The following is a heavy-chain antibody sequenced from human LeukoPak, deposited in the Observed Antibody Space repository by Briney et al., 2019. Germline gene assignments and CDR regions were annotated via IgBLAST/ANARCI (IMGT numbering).Heavy chain of an antibody. CDR3: AKLDGYNYGVDY. V-gene: IGHV3-7*01. Sequence: GGSLRLSCGASGFTFSSYWMSWVRQAPGKGLEWVANIKQDGSEKYYVDSVKGRFTISRDNAKNSLYLQMNSLRAEDTAVYYCAKLDGYNYGVDYWGQGTLVTVSS. CDR1: GFTFSSYW. J-gene: IGHJ4*02. D-gene: IGHD5-24*01. CDR2: IKQDGSEK.